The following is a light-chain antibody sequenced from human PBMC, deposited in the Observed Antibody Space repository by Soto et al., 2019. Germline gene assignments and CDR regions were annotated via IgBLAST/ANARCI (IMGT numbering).Light chain of an antibody. CDR3: QQYGGSPLFT. V-gene: IGKV3-20*01. CDR2: GAS. Sequence: EIVMTQSPGTVSVFPGERATLSCRASQGVTPAYLAWYQHKPGQAPRLLIYGASNRATGIPDRFSGSGSGTDFTLTISRLEPEDFAVYSCQQYGGSPLFTFGPGTRVDFK. J-gene: IGKJ3*01. CDR1: QGVTPAY.